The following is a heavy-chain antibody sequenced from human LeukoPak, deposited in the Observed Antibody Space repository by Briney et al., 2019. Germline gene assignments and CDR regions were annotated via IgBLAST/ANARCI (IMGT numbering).Heavy chain of an antibody. V-gene: IGHV3-23*01. Sequence: GGSLRLSCAASGFTFNDYAMTWVRQAPGKGLGWVSAISGSGSNTYYADSVKGRFTISRDNSKNTLYLQMDSLTAEDTALYYCAKDVVRGSGRINWFDPWGQGTLATVSS. J-gene: IGHJ5*02. D-gene: IGHD3-10*01. CDR2: ISGSGSNT. CDR3: AKDVVRGSGRINWFDP. CDR1: GFTFNDYA.